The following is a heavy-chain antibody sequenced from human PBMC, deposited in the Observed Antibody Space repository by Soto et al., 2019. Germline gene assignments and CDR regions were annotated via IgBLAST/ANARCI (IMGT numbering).Heavy chain of an antibody. D-gene: IGHD2-15*01. Sequence: GGSLRLSCAASGFTFSSYWVAWVRQAPGKRLEFVADIQQDGSETYYLDSVKGRFTISRDNAKNSLSLQMDSLTAEDTAVYYCARSTPGHFDYWGQGTLVTVSS. CDR1: GFTFSSYW. V-gene: IGHV3-7*03. J-gene: IGHJ4*02. CDR2: IQQDGSET. CDR3: ARSTPGHFDY.